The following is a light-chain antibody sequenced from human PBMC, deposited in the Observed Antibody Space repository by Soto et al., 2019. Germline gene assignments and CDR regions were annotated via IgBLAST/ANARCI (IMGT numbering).Light chain of an antibody. V-gene: IGKV3-11*01. J-gene: IGKJ2*01. CDR3: QQRSNGYT. Sequence: EIVLTQSPATLSLSPGERATLSCRACQSVSSYLAWYQQKPGQAPRLLIYDASNRATGIPARFSGSGSGTDFTLTISSLEPEDFAVYYCQQRSNGYTFGQGTKLEIK. CDR2: DAS. CDR1: QSVSSY.